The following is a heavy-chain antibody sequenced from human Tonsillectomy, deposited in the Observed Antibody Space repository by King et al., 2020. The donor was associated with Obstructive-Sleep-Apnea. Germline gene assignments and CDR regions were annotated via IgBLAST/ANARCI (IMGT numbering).Heavy chain of an antibody. CDR1: GFTFTSYG. V-gene: IGHV3-33*01. Sequence: QLVQSGGGVVQPGRSLRLSCAASGFTFTSYGMHWVRQAPGKGLEWVAVIWYDGSNKYYADSVKGRFTISRDNSKNTLYLQMNSLSAEDTAVYYCARDHDDILTGALGYYYGMDVWGQGTTVTVSS. CDR2: IWYDGSNK. J-gene: IGHJ6*02. D-gene: IGHD3-9*01. CDR3: ARDHDDILTGALGYYYGMDV.